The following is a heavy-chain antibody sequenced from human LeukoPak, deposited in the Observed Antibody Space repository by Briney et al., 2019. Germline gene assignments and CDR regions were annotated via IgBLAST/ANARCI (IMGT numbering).Heavy chain of an antibody. CDR1: GGSISRYY. J-gene: IGHJ4*02. CDR2: IYYSGST. V-gene: IGHV4-59*01. Sequence: KTSETLSLTCTVSGGSISRYYWSWIRQPPGKGLEWIGYIYYSGSTNYNPSLKSRVTISVDTSKNQFSLKLSSVTAADTAVYYCARGTYSSSPELDYWGQGTLVTVSS. D-gene: IGHD6-6*01. CDR3: ARGTYSSSPELDY.